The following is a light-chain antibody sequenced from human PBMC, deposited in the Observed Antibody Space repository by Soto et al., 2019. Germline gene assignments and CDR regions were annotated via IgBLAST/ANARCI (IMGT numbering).Light chain of an antibody. J-gene: IGLJ2*01. CDR3: GAWDDSLNGQL. Sequence: QSVLTQPPSASATPGQRVTMSCSGSSSNIGSNTVNWYQQLPGTAPKLLIYSNNQRSSGVPDRFSGSKSGTSASLAISGLQSDDEAEYYCGAWDDSLNGQLFGGGTKVTVL. V-gene: IGLV1-44*01. CDR1: SSNIGSNT. CDR2: SNN.